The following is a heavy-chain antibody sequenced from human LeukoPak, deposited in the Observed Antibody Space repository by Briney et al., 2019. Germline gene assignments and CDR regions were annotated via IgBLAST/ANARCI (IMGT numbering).Heavy chain of an antibody. CDR2: TSYDGSNK. V-gene: IGHV3-30-3*01. J-gene: IGHJ4*02. CDR3: ARDVPGITMVRGVKDY. Sequence: QTGGSLRLSCAASGFTFSSYAMHWVRQAPGKGLEWVAVTSYDGSNKYYADSVKGRFTISRDNSKNTLYLQMNSLRAEDTAVYYCARDVPGITMVRGVKDYWGQGTLVTVSS. D-gene: IGHD3-10*01. CDR1: GFTFSSYA.